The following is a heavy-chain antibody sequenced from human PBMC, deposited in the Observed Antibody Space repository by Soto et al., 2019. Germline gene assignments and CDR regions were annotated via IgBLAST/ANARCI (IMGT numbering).Heavy chain of an antibody. CDR2: IYYSGST. CDR1: GGSISSSSYY. J-gene: IGHJ4*02. V-gene: IGHV4-39*01. D-gene: IGHD4-17*01. Sequence: KTSETLSLTCTVSGGSISSSSYYWGWIRQPPGKGLEWIGSIYYSGSTYYNPSLKSRVTISVDTSKNQFSLKLSSVTAADTAVYYCARHFKRNYGGNPQVYYWGQGTLVTVSS. CDR3: ARHFKRNYGGNPQVYY.